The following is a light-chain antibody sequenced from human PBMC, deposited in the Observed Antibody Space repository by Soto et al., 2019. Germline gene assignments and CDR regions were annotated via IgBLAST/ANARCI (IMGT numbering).Light chain of an antibody. CDR2: EVS. J-gene: IGLJ1*01. CDR1: SSDVGGYNY. Sequence: QSALTQPASVSGSPGQSITISCSGTSSDVGGYNYVSWYQQHPDKAPKLIIYEVSNRPSGVSNRFSGSKSGNTASLTISGLQAEDEADYYCSSYTSSSTPYVFGIGTKLTVL. CDR3: SSYTSSSTPYV. V-gene: IGLV2-14*01.